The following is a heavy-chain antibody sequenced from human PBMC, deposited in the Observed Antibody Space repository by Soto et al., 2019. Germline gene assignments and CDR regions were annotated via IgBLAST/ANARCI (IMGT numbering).Heavy chain of an antibody. V-gene: IGHV4-30-2*01. J-gene: IGHJ4*02. D-gene: IGHD2-8*01. CDR3: AREYNGLDY. CDR2: IYHSGST. CDR1: GGSISSGGYS. Sequence: PSETLSLTCAVSGGSISSGGYSWSWIRQPPGKGLEWIGYIYHSGSTYYNPSLKSRVTISVDRSKNQFSLKLSSVTAADTAVYYCAREYNGLDYWGQGTLVTSPQ.